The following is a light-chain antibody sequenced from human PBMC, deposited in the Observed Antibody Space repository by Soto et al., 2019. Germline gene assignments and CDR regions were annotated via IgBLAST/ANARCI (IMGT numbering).Light chain of an antibody. J-gene: IGLJ1*01. CDR3: AAWDDSLSGSYV. Sequence: QSVLTQPPSASGTPGQRVTVSCSGSSSNIGNNYVFWYQHLPGTAPKLLIYRNDQRPSGVSARFSGSKSGTSASLAISGLRSEDEADYYCAAWDDSLSGSYVFGPGPKLTVL. V-gene: IGLV1-47*01. CDR2: RND. CDR1: SSNIGNNY.